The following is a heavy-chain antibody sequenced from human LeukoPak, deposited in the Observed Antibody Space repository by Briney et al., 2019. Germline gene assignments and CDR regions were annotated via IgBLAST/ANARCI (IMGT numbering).Heavy chain of an antibody. V-gene: IGHV4-39*07. CDR2: IYYSGST. CDR3: ARDDYYDSGGYRTFDY. CDR1: GGSISSSSYY. Sequence: SETLSLTCTVSGGSISSSSYYWGWIRQPPGKGLEWIGSIYYSGSTYYNPSLKSRVTISVDTSKNQFSLKLSSVTAADTAVYYCARDDYYDSGGYRTFDYWGQGTLVTVSS. D-gene: IGHD3-22*01. J-gene: IGHJ4*02.